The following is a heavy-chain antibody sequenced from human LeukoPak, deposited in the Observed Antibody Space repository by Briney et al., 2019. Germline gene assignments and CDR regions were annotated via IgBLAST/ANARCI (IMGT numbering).Heavy chain of an antibody. CDR3: ARDANGGGFDY. J-gene: IGHJ4*02. CDR2: ISAGGGST. Sequence: GGSLRLSCAASGFIFSGYAMTWVRQAPGKGLEWVSGISAGGGSTYYADSVKGRFTISRDNSKNTLYLQMNSLRAEDTAVYYCARDANGGGFDYWGQGTLVTVSS. CDR1: GFIFSGYA. V-gene: IGHV3-23*01. D-gene: IGHD4-23*01.